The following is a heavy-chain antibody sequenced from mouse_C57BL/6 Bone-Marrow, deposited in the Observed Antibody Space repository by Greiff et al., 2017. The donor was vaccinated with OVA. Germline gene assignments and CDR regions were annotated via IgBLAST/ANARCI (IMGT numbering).Heavy chain of an antibody. CDR1: GYSITSDY. V-gene: IGHV3-8*01. CDR3: ARSRRGYYYAMDY. CDR2: ISYSGST. Sequence: EVQLVESGPGLAKPSQTLSLTCSVTGYSITSDYWNWIRKFPGNKLEYMGYISYSGSTYYNPSLKSRLSITRDTSKNQYYLQLNSVTTEDTATYYCARSRRGYYYAMDYWGQGTSVTVSS. J-gene: IGHJ4*01.